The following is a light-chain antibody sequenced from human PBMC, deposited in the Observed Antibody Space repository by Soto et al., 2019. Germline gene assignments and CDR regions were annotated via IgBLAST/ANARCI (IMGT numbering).Light chain of an antibody. J-gene: IGLJ3*02. CDR1: SSDVGGYIY. CDR3: SSYTSTLRVV. CDR2: EVS. V-gene: IGLV2-14*01. Sequence: QSALTQPASVSGSPGQSITISCTGTSSDVGGYIYVSWYQQHPGKAPKLMIYEVSNRPSGVSNRFSGSKSGNTASLTISGLQAEDEADYYCSSYTSTLRVVFGGGTKPTVL.